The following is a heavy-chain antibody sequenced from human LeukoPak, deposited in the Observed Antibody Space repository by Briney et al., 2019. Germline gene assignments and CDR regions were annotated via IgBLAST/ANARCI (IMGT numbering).Heavy chain of an antibody. D-gene: IGHD3-16*01. CDR1: GFTFSSYE. V-gene: IGHV3-23*01. CDR2: ISSGGGPI. CDR3: AKGQVITSNLDF. Sequence: GGSLRLSCAASGFTFSSYEMNWVRQAPGKRLEWVSAISSGGGPIYYADSVGGRFIISRDSSENKIHLYMNSLRADDTAIYFCAKGQVITSNLDFWGPGTLVTVSS. J-gene: IGHJ4*02.